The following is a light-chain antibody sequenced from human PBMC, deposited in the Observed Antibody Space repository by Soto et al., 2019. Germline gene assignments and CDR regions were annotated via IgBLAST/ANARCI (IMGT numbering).Light chain of an antibody. CDR1: SSDVGGYNY. V-gene: IGLV2-14*01. Sequence: QSALTQPASVSGSPGQSITISCTGTSSDVGGYNYVSWYQQHPRKAPKLMIYEVSDRPSGVSDRFSGSKSGNTASLTISGLHAEDEADYYCSSFTTRNTLVFGTGTKLTVL. CDR3: SSFTTRNTLV. CDR2: EVS. J-gene: IGLJ1*01.